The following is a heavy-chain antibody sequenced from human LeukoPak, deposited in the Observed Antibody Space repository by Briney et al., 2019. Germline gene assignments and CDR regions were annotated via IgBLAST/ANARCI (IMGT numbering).Heavy chain of an antibody. CDR2: ISGSGGST. CDR1: GFTFSSYA. CDR3: AKVVTMIVVVLDAFGI. Sequence: GGSLTLSCAASGFTFSSYAMSWVRQAPGKGLEWVSAISGSGGSTYYADSVKGRFTISRDNSKNTLYLQMNSLRAEDTAVYYCAKVVTMIVVVLDAFGIWGQGTMVTVSS. J-gene: IGHJ3*02. V-gene: IGHV3-23*01. D-gene: IGHD3-22*01.